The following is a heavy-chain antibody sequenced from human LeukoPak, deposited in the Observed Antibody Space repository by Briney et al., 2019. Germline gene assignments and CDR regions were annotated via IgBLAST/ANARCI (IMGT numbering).Heavy chain of an antibody. D-gene: IGHD2-2*01. CDR3: ARGGEVVPRFYFDY. CDR2: ISYDGSNK. Sequence: PGRSLRLSCAASGFTFSSYGMHWVRQAPGKGLEWVAVISYDGSNKYYADSVKGRFTISRDNSKNTLYLQMNSLRAEDTAVYYCARGGEVVPRFYFDYWGQGTLVTVSS. J-gene: IGHJ4*02. V-gene: IGHV3-30*03. CDR1: GFTFSSYG.